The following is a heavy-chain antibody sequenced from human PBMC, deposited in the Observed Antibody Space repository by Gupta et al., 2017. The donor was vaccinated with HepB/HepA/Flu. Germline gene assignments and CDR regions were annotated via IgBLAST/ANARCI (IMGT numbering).Heavy chain of an antibody. V-gene: IGHV3-30-3*01. Sequence: HWVRQAPGKGLEWVAVISYDGTNKYFAASVKGRFTISRDNSKNTLFLQMNSLRAEDSALYYCARAVLAVAVPITKIDYWGQGTLVTVSS. D-gene: IGHD6-19*01. J-gene: IGHJ4*02. CDR3: ARAVLAVAVPITKIDY. CDR2: ISYDGTNK.